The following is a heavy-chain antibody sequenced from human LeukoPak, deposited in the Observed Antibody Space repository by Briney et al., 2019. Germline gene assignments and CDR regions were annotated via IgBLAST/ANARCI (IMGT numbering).Heavy chain of an antibody. V-gene: IGHV4-31*11. Sequence: SETLSLTCAVSGGSISSGGYYWSWIRQHPGKGLEWIGYIYYSGSTYYNPSLKSRVTISVDTSKNQFSLKLSSVTAADTAVYYCARRAGTVATRWFDPWGQGTLVTVSS. J-gene: IGHJ5*02. D-gene: IGHD4-11*01. CDR3: ARRAGTVATRWFDP. CDR2: IYYSGST. CDR1: GGSISSGGYY.